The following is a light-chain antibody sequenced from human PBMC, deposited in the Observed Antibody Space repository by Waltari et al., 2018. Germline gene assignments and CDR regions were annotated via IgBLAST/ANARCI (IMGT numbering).Light chain of an antibody. J-gene: IGLJ3*02. V-gene: IGLV1-40*01. CDR2: GNS. CDR3: QSYDSSLSGWV. CDR1: SSHIGAGSD. Sequence: QSVLPQPPSVSGAPGPGVTISSPGSSSHIGAGSDLHWYQQLPGTAPKLPIYGNSNRPSGVPDRFSGSKSGTSASLAITGLQAEDEADYYCQSYDSSLSGWVFGGGTKLTVL.